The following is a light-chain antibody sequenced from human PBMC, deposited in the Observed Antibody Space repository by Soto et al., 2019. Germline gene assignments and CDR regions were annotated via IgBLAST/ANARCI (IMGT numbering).Light chain of an antibody. CDR3: LLSYSCARPHV. CDR1: TGAVTSTHY. Sequence: QAVVTQEPSLTVSPGGTVTHTCGSSTGAVTSTHYPYWFQQKPGQAPRTLIYDTSNKYSWTPARFSGSLLGGKAALTLSGAQPEDEADYYCLLSYSCARPHVFGSVTKITVL. J-gene: IGLJ1*01. V-gene: IGLV7-46*01. CDR2: DTS.